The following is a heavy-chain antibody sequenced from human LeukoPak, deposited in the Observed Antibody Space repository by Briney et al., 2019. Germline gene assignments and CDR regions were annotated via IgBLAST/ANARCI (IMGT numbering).Heavy chain of an antibody. CDR3: ARYYGGHNFDY. CDR2: IFPADSDT. D-gene: IGHD4-23*01. Sequence: GESLKISCKGSGYSFADKWIGWVRQMPGKGLEWMGIIFPADSDTRYXPXFLGQVTISADKFINTAYLQWSSLRASDTAVYYCARYYGGHNFDYWGQGTLVTVSS. CDR1: GYSFADKW. V-gene: IGHV5-51*01. J-gene: IGHJ4*02.